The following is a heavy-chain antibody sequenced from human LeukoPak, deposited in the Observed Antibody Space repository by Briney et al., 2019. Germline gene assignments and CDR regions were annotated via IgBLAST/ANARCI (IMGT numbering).Heavy chain of an antibody. J-gene: IGHJ4*02. V-gene: IGHV4-34*01. D-gene: IGHD6-19*01. Sequence: PSETRSLTCAVDGGSFSGYYWSWIRQPPGKGLEWIGEINHSGSTNYNPALKSRVTLSVDTSKNQFSLKLSSVTAADTAVYYCARFGSGWYYFDYWGQGTLVTVSS. CDR2: INHSGST. CDR1: GGSFSGYY. CDR3: ARFGSGWYYFDY.